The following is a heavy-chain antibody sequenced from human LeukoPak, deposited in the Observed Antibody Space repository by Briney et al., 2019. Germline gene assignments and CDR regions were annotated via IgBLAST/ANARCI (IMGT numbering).Heavy chain of an antibody. CDR2: INPNTGGT. D-gene: IGHD1-26*01. CDR3: ARVVDPEWEPARITAFDI. J-gene: IGHJ3*02. Sequence: ASVKVSCKASGYTFSGYYMHWVRQAPGQGLEWMGWINPNTGGTNYAQKSQGRVTMTRDTSISTAYMELSRLRSDDTAVYYCARVVDPEWEPARITAFDIWGQGTMVTVSS. V-gene: IGHV1-2*02. CDR1: GYTFSGYY.